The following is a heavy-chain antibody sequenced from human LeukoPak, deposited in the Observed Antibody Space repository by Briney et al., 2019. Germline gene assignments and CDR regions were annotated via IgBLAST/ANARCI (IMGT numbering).Heavy chain of an antibody. D-gene: IGHD2-2*01. J-gene: IGHJ4*02. Sequence: PGGSPRLSCAASEFTFSNYAMSWVRQAPGKGLEWLSDIGAGGGATLYADSVKGRFSIPRDNSKNTLYLEMNSLRAEDTAVYFCAKRLSYCSSPTCSFDLWGQGTLVTVSS. V-gene: IGHV3-23*01. CDR3: AKRLSYCSSPTCSFDL. CDR1: EFTFSNYA. CDR2: IGAGGGAT.